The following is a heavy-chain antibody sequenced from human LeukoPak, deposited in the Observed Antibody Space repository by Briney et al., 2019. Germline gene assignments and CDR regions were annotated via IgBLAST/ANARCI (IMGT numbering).Heavy chain of an antibody. CDR3: ARVLSITMIMTMGY. CDR1: GYTFTSYD. CDR2: MNPNSGNT. V-gene: IGHV1-8*01. D-gene: IGHD3-22*01. J-gene: IGHJ4*02. Sequence: ASVKVSCKASGYTFTSYDINWVRQATGQGLEWMGWMNPNSGNTGYAQKFQGRVTMTRNTSISTAYMELSSLRSDDTAVYYCARVLSITMIMTMGYWGQGTLVTVSS.